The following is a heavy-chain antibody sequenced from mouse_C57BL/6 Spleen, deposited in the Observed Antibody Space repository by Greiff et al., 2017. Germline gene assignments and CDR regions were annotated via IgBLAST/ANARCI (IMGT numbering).Heavy chain of an antibody. CDR3: AREKSTGTAFAY. CDR2: IWSGGST. V-gene: IGHV2-2*01. CDR1: GFSLTSYG. Sequence: VKLVESGPGLVQPSQSLSITCTVSGFSLTSYGVHWVRQSPGKGLEWLGVIWSGGSTDYNAAFISRLSISKDNSKSQVFFKMNSLQADDTAIYYCAREKSTGTAFAYWGQGTLVTVSA. J-gene: IGHJ3*01. D-gene: IGHD4-1*02.